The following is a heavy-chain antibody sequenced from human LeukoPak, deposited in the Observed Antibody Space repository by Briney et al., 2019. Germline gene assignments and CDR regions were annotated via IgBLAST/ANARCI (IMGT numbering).Heavy chain of an antibody. J-gene: IGHJ4*02. V-gene: IGHV3-23*01. CDR3: AKTGIAVAGTDY. Sequence: GGSPRLSCAASGLTFSSYAMSWVRQAPGKGLEWVSAISGSGGSTYYADSVKGRFTISRDNSKNTPYLQMNSLRAEDTAVYYCAKTGIAVAGTDYWGQGTLVTVSS. CDR1: GLTFSSYA. CDR2: ISGSGGST. D-gene: IGHD6-19*01.